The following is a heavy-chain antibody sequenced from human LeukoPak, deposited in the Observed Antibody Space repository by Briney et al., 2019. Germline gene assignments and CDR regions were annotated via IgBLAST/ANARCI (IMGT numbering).Heavy chain of an antibody. D-gene: IGHD3-16*01. CDR2: IKQDGSEK. CDR1: GFTISSSW. CDR3: ARALGYYYGMDV. Sequence: GGSLRLSCAASGFTISSSWMSWVRQAPGKGLEWVANIKQDGSEKYYVGSVKGRFTISRDNAKNSLYLQMNSLRAGDTAVYYCARALGYYYGMDVWGQGTTVTVSS. V-gene: IGHV3-7*01. J-gene: IGHJ6*02.